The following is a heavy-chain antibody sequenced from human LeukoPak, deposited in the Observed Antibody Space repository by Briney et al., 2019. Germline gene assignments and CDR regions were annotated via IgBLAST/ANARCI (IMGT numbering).Heavy chain of an antibody. Sequence: GGSLRLSCAASGFTFSSYSMNWVRQAPGKGLEWVSSISSSSSYIYYADSVKGRFTISRDNAKNSLYLQMNGLRAEDTAVYYCARDSYYYDSSGPHWGQGTLVTVSS. CDR1: GFTFSSYS. D-gene: IGHD3-22*01. CDR3: ARDSYYYDSSGPH. J-gene: IGHJ4*02. V-gene: IGHV3-21*01. CDR2: ISSSSSYI.